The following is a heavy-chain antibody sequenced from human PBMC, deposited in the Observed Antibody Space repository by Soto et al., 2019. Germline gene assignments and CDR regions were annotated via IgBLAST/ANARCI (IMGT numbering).Heavy chain of an antibody. J-gene: IGHJ4*02. D-gene: IGHD2-15*01. CDR2: ISYDGSHK. CDR3: AKDGAPRYCGRSSCHPEGAY. CDR1: GFTFSNYG. V-gene: IGHV3-30*18. Sequence: QVQLVESGGGVVQPGRSLRLSCAGSGFTFSNYGLHWVRQAPGKGLEWVAVISYDGSHKYYADSVKGRFTISRDNSNNMLYLQVDSLRAEDTAVYYWAKDGAPRYCGRSSCHPEGAYWGQGTLVTVSS.